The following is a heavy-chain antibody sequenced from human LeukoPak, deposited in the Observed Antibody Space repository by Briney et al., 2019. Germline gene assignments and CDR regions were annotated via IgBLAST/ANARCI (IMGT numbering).Heavy chain of an antibody. D-gene: IGHD2-8*01. J-gene: IGHJ5*02. CDR2: FEPEEGET. V-gene: IGHV1-24*01. Sequence: XSCXVSGDSLNELSIHWVRQAPGKGLEWMGGFEPEEGETLHAEKFEGRVNMTEHTSTGTAYLEWSSLSSEDMGVYHCATESGASVMGGLDIWGQGILVTVSS. CDR1: GDSLNELS. CDR3: ATESGASVMGGLDI.